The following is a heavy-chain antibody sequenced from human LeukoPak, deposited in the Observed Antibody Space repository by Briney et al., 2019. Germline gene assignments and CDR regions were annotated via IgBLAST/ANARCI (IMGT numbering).Heavy chain of an antibody. Sequence: SETLSLTCAVYGGSFRGYYWSWIRQPPGKGLEWIGEINHSGSTNYNPSLKSRVTISVDTSKNQFFLKLSSVTAADTAVYYCARGHRDGYKFAGGYYFYYMDVWGKGTTVTVSS. J-gene: IGHJ6*03. V-gene: IGHV4-34*01. CDR2: INHSGST. CDR1: GGSFRGYY. D-gene: IGHD5-24*01. CDR3: ARGHRDGYKFAGGYYFYYMDV.